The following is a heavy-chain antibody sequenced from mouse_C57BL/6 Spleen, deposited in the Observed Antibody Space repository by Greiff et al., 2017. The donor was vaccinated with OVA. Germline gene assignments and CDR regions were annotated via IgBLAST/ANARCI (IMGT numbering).Heavy chain of an antibody. V-gene: IGHV1-50*01. CDR1: GYTFTSYW. J-gene: IGHJ3*01. CDR2: IDPSDSYT. Sequence: QQSCKASGYTFTSYWMQWVKQRPGQGLEWIGEIDPSDSYTNYNQKIKGNATLTVDTSSSTAYMQLSSLTSEDSAVYYCASYLDWFAYWGQGTLVTVSA. CDR3: ASYLDWFAY. D-gene: IGHD5-5*01.